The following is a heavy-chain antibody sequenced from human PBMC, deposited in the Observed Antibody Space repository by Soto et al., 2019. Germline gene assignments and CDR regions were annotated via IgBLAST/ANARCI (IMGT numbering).Heavy chain of an antibody. D-gene: IGHD6-13*01. J-gene: IGHJ5*02. V-gene: IGHV1-18*04. CDR1: GYTFTSYG. CDR2: ISAYNGNT. Sequence: QVQLVQSGAEVKKPGASVKVSCKASGYTFTSYGISWVRQAPGQGLEWMGWISAYNGNTNYAQKLQGRVTMTTDTTTSTADMERMSLRSDDTAVYYCARKIHPQQLVNCFDPWGQGTLVTVSS. CDR3: ARKIHPQQLVNCFDP.